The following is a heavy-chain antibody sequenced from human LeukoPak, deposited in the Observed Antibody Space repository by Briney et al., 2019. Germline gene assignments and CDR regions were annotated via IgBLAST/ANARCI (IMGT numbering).Heavy chain of an antibody. CDR1: GFTFGDYA. J-gene: IGHJ4*02. Sequence: GGSLRLSCTASGFTFGDYAMSWFRQAPGKGLEWVGSIRSKAYGGTTEYAASVKGRFTISRDDSKSIAYLQMNSLKTEDTAVYYCTLYDSSGYSDYWGQGTLVTVSS. V-gene: IGHV3-49*03. CDR2: IRSKAYGGTT. D-gene: IGHD3-22*01. CDR3: TLYDSSGYSDY.